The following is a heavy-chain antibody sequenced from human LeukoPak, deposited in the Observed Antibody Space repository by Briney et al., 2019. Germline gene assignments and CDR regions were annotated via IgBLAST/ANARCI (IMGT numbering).Heavy chain of an antibody. CDR3: ARGRSASGINGTHFES. CDR2: VYYSGST. Sequence: SGTLSLSCTVSGGSISGGGHCWTCTRHQPGKGLEWIRYVYYSGSTDSNPSLRSRLSMPVEISNNRFSLSLTSVTAAAPPVYFCARGRSASGINGTHFESWRERTVVTVS. J-gene: IGHJ4*02. CDR1: GGSISGGGHC. D-gene: IGHD1-20*01. V-gene: IGHV4-31*03.